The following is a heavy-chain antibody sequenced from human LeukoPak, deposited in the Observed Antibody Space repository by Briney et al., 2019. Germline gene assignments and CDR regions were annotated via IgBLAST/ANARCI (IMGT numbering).Heavy chain of an antibody. Sequence: GGSLRLSCAASGFTLSSYWMSWVRQAPGKGLEWVANIKQDGSEKYYVDSVKGRFTISRDNAKNSLYLQMNSLRAEDTAVYYCAREPHLRVAATDYWGQGTLVTVSS. CDR3: AREPHLRVAATDY. CDR1: GFTLSSYW. J-gene: IGHJ4*02. D-gene: IGHD6-19*01. CDR2: IKQDGSEK. V-gene: IGHV3-7*01.